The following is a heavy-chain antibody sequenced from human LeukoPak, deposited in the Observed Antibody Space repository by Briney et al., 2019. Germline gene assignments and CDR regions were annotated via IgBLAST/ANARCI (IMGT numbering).Heavy chain of an antibody. Sequence: PGGSLRLSCAASGFTFSSYSMNWVRQAPGKGLEWVSSISSSSSYIYYADSVKGRFTISRDNAKNSLYLQMNSLRAEDTAVYYCARDVVGATMWATRRYYFDYWGQGTLVTVSS. V-gene: IGHV3-21*01. J-gene: IGHJ4*02. D-gene: IGHD1-26*01. CDR2: ISSSSSYI. CDR1: GFTFSSYS. CDR3: ARDVVGATMWATRRYYFDY.